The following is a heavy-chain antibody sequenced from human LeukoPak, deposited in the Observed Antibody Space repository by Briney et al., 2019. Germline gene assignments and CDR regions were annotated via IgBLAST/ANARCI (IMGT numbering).Heavy chain of an antibody. V-gene: IGHV4-34*01. J-gene: IGHJ4*02. CDR2: INHSGST. CDR3: AQYDSTPLYDY. Sequence: SETLSLTCAVYGGSFSGYYWSWIRQPPGKGLEWIGEINHSGSTNYNPSLKSRVTISVDTSKNQFSLKLSSVTAADTAVYYCAQYDSTPLYDYWGQGTLVTVSS. CDR1: GGSFSGYY. D-gene: IGHD3-22*01.